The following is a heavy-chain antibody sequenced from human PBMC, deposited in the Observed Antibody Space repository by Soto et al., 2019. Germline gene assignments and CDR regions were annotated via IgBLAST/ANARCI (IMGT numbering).Heavy chain of an antibody. CDR1: GGTFSSYA. D-gene: IGHD5-18*01. CDR3: ARVEWGGYSYTWSGRYFAY. CDR2: IIPIFGTA. J-gene: IGHJ4*02. Sequence: QVQLVQSGAEVKKPGSSVKVSCKASGGTFSSYAISWVRQAPGQGLEWMGGIIPIFGTANYAQKFQGRVTITAYESTSTAYMGLSSLRSEDTAVYYCARVEWGGYSYTWSGRYFAYWGQGTLVTVSS. V-gene: IGHV1-69*12.